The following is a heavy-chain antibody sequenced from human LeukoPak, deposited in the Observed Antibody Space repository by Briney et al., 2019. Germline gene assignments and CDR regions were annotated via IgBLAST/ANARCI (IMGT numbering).Heavy chain of an antibody. Sequence: ASVKVSCKASGYTFTSCGISWVRQAPGQGLEWRGWIRAYNGNTKYAKKLQGRVTMTTDTSTSTAYMELRSLRSDDTAVYYCARARAVITFGGVIANGWFDPWGQGTLVTVSS. D-gene: IGHD3-16*02. CDR3: ARARAVITFGGVIANGWFDP. J-gene: IGHJ5*02. CDR2: IRAYNGNT. CDR1: GYTFTSCG. V-gene: IGHV1-18*01.